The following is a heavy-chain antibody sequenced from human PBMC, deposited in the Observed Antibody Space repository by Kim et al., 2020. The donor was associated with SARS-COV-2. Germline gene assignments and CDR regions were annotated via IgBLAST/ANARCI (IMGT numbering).Heavy chain of an antibody. J-gene: IGHJ4*02. CDR3: ARGSALWFGMGLFDY. Sequence: SETLSLTCAVYGGSFSGYYWSWIRQPPGKGLEWIGEINHSGSTNYNPYLKSRVTISVDTSKNQFSLKLSSVTAADTAVYYCARGSALWFGMGLFDYWGQGTLVTVSS. D-gene: IGHD3-10*01. V-gene: IGHV4-34*01. CDR2: INHSGST. CDR1: GGSFSGYY.